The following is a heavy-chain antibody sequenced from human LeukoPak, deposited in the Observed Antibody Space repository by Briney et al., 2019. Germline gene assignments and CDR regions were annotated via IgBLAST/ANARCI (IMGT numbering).Heavy chain of an antibody. Sequence: SETLSLTCAVYGGSFSGYYWSWIRQPPGKGLEWIGEINHSGSTNYNPSLKSRVTISVDTSKNQFSLKLSSVTAADTAVYYCARAEKYYGSSGYYLTYFDYWGQGTLVTVSS. CDR1: GGSFSGYY. J-gene: IGHJ4*02. V-gene: IGHV4-34*01. CDR2: INHSGST. CDR3: ARAEKYYGSSGYYLTYFDY. D-gene: IGHD3-22*01.